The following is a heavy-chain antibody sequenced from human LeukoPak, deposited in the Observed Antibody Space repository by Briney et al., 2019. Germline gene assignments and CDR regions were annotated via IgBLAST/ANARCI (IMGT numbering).Heavy chain of an antibody. CDR3: TRHIRDIVVVPAAPSANYYYYMDV. J-gene: IGHJ6*03. CDR2: ISSSSSYI. CDR1: GFTFSSYS. V-gene: IGHV3-21*01. Sequence: GGSLRLSXAASGFTFSSYSMNWVRQTPGKGLEWVSSISSSSSYIYYADSVKGRFTISRDNAKNSLYLQMNSLRAEDTAVYYCTRHIRDIVVVPAAPSANYYYYMDVWGKGTTVTVSS. D-gene: IGHD2-2*01.